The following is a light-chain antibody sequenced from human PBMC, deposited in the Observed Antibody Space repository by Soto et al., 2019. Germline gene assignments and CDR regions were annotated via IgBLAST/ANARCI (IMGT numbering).Light chain of an antibody. CDR2: DVN. CDR3: SSYSSSATNYV. Sequence: QSVLTQPASVSGSPGQSITISCTGTSSDVGGYDYVSWYQQHPGKAPKVIIYDVNNRPSGVSSRFSGSKSGNTASLSISGLQAEDEAYYYCSSYSSSATNYVFGSGTKVTVL. V-gene: IGLV2-14*03. CDR1: SSDVGGYDY. J-gene: IGLJ1*01.